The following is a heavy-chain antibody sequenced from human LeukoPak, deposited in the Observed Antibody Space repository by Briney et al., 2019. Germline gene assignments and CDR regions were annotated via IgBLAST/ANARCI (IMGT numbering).Heavy chain of an antibody. J-gene: IGHJ5*02. CDR3: ARRRDYYGSGSYYTPPHWFDP. V-gene: IGHV4-34*01. CDR1: GGSFSGYY. Sequence: SETLSLTCAVYGGSFSGYYWSWIRQPPGKGLEWIGEINHSGSTNYNPSLKSRVTISVDTSKNQFSLKLSSVTAADTAVCYCARRRDYYGSGSYYTPPHWFDPWGQGTLVTVSS. CDR2: INHSGST. D-gene: IGHD3-10*01.